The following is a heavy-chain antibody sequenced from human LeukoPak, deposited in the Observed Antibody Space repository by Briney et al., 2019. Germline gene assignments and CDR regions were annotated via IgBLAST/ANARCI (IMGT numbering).Heavy chain of an antibody. CDR1: GYTFTGYY. D-gene: IGHD4-17*01. Sequence: ASVKVSCKASGYTFTGYYMHWERQAPGQGLEWMGRINPNSGGTNYAQKFQGRVTMTRDTSISTAYMELSRLRSDDTAVYYCARDPSTVTTGTIYYYYYMDVWGKGTTVTVSS. CDR2: INPNSGGT. CDR3: ARDPSTVTTGTIYYYYYMDV. V-gene: IGHV1-2*06. J-gene: IGHJ6*03.